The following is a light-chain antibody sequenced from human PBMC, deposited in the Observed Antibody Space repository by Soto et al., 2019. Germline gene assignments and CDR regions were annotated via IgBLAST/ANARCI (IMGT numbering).Light chain of an antibody. J-gene: IGLJ2*01. CDR3: SAWDDSLYVV. CDR2: SDN. CDR1: SANIGSYT. V-gene: IGLV1-44*01. Sequence: QSVLTQPPSASGTPGQMVTISCSGSSANIGSYTVNWYQQLPGTAPKLLIYSDNQRPSGVPDRFSGSKSGTSASLAISGLQSEDEADYYCSAWDDSLYVVFGEGTKLTVL.